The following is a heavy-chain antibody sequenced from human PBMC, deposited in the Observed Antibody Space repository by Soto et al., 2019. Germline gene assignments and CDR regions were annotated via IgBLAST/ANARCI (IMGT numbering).Heavy chain of an antibody. D-gene: IGHD3-9*01. V-gene: IGHV4-31*03. CDR3: AREDRSLTGDYYYGMDV. Sequence: SETLSLTCTVSGGSISSGGYYWSWIRQHPGKGLEWIGYIYYSGSTYYNPSLKSRVTISVDTSKNQFSLKLSSVTAADTAVYYCAREDRSLTGDYYYGMDVWGQGTTVTVSS. CDR1: GGSISSGGYY. CDR2: IYYSGST. J-gene: IGHJ6*02.